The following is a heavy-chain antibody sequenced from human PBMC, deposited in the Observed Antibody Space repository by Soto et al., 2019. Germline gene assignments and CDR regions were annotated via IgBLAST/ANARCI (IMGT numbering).Heavy chain of an antibody. CDR1: GIPVSSNY. D-gene: IGHD3-10*01. V-gene: IGHV3-53*04. CDR3: ASEGLYYYASRMGV. CDR2: LHSGGDT. Sequence: EVQLVESGGGLVQPGGSLRLSCVASGIPVSSNYMTWVRQAPGKGLEWVSVLHSGGDTYYSNSVKVRFTISRHDSTNTLFVQINSLIAEDTALYYCASEGLYYYASRMGVWGQVTTVAVSS. J-gene: IGHJ6*01.